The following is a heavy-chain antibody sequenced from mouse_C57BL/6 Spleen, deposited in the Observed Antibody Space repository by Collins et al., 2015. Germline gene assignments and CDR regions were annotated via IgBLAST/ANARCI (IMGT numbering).Heavy chain of an antibody. Sequence: DVQLQESGPGLVKPSQSLSLTCTVTGYSITSDYAWNWIRQFPGNKLEWMGYISYSGSTSCNPSLKSRISITRDTSKNQFFLQLNSVTTEDTATYYCAGGNSWNAMDYWGQGTSVTVSS. CDR2: ISYSGST. CDR1: GYSITSDYA. V-gene: IGHV3-2*02. J-gene: IGHJ4*01. CDR3: AGGNSWNAMDY. D-gene: IGHD2-1*01.